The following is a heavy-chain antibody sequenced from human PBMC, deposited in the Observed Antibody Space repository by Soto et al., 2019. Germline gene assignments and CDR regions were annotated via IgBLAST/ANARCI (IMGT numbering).Heavy chain of an antibody. Sequence: GASVKVSCKASGGTFSSYAISWVRQAPGQGLEWMGWMNPNSGNTGYAQKFQGRVTMTRNTSISTAYMELSSLRSEDTAVYYCAREGRVRGVIIKDYYYMDVWGKGTTVTVSS. CDR1: GGTFSSYA. CDR3: AREGRVRGVIIKDYYYMDV. CDR2: MNPNSGNT. D-gene: IGHD3-10*01. V-gene: IGHV1-8*02. J-gene: IGHJ6*03.